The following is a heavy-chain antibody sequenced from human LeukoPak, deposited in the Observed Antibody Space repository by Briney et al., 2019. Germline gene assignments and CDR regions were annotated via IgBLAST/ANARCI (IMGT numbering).Heavy chain of an antibody. CDR2: ISTSNGNT. Sequence: ASVKVSCKASAYTFTSYAISWVRQAPGQGLEWMGWISTSNGNTNYAQKLHGRVTMTTDTSTNTVYMELRSLRFDDTAVYYCARDLAGVVGVTAWFDPWGQGTLVTVSS. CDR1: AYTFTSYA. D-gene: IGHD1-26*01. CDR3: ARDLAGVVGVTAWFDP. J-gene: IGHJ5*02. V-gene: IGHV1-18*01.